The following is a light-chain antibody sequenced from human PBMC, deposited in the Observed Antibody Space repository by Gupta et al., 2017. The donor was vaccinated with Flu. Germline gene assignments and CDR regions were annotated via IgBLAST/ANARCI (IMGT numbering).Light chain of an antibody. CDR3: QQVDNSHT. Sequence: EIVLTQSPGTLSLSPGERATLSCRASQSVNSNYLLRYQQKPGQAPRLLIHGASSRATGITDRFSGSGYGTDFTLTSSRRETEDCAVYYWQQVDNSHTFGGGTKVEIK. V-gene: IGKV3-20*01. CDR2: GAS. J-gene: IGKJ4*01. CDR1: QSVNSNY.